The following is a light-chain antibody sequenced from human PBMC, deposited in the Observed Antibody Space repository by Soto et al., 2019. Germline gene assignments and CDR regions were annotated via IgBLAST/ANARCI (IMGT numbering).Light chain of an antibody. J-gene: IGKJ4*01. V-gene: IGKV3-20*01. CDR3: QQRVSLRIT. Sequence: EIVLTQAPGTLSLSPGEGATLSCRVSQSISSSYLAWYQQKPGQAPRLLIYGASRRATGIPDRFSGSGSGTDFTITISGLEPEDFAVYCFQQRVSLRITFGGGTRVEIK. CDR1: QSISSSY. CDR2: GAS.